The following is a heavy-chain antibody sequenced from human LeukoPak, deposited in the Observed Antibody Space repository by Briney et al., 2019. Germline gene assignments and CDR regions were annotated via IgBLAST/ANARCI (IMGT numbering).Heavy chain of an antibody. J-gene: IGHJ4*02. CDR3: ATLGPTEYFVY. CDR1: GFTVSSNH. V-gene: IGHV3-53*01. CDR2: IYSGGTT. D-gene: IGHD4-11*01. Sequence: RGSLRLSCAASGFTVSSNHMSWVRQAPGKGLEWVSVIYSGGTTYYADSVKGRFTISRDNSKSTLYLQMNSLRAEDTAVYYCATLGPTEYFVYWGQGTLVTVSS.